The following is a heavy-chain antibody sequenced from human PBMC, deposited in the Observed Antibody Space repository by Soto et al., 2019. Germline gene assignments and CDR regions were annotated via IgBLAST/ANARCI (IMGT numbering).Heavy chain of an antibody. V-gene: IGHV3-23*01. D-gene: IGHD3-9*01. Sequence: GGSLRLSCAASGFTFSSYAMSWVRQAPGKGLEWVSAMSGSGGSTYYADSVKGRFTISRDNSKNTLYLQMNSLRAEDTAVYYCAKDSPLLTGYPYFDYWGQGTLVTVSS. CDR1: GFTFSSYA. CDR2: MSGSGGST. CDR3: AKDSPLLTGYPYFDY. J-gene: IGHJ4*02.